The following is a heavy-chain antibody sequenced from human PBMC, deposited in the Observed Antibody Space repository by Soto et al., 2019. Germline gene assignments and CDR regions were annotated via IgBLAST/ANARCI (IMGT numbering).Heavy chain of an antibody. CDR1: GYTFTGYY. CDR3: ARGRYCSGGSCYSDAFDI. CDR2: INPNSGGT. D-gene: IGHD2-15*01. Sequence: ASVKVSCKASGYTFTGYYMHWVRQAPGQGLEWMGWINPNSGGTNYAQKFQGWVTMTRDTSISTAYMELSRLRSDDTAVYYCARGRYCSGGSCYSDAFDIWGQGTMVTVSS. J-gene: IGHJ3*02. V-gene: IGHV1-2*04.